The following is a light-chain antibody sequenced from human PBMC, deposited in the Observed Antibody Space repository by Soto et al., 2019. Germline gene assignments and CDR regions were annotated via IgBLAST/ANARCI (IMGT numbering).Light chain of an antibody. CDR1: QSINKW. CDR3: QQSYSTSIT. CDR2: AAS. V-gene: IGKV1-39*01. Sequence: DIQMTPSPSTLSASIVDRVTITCRASQSINKWLAWHQQTPGKAPKLLIYAASSLQSGVPPRFSGSGSGTDFTLTISSLQPEDFATYYCQQSYSTSITFGQGTRLEIK. J-gene: IGKJ5*01.